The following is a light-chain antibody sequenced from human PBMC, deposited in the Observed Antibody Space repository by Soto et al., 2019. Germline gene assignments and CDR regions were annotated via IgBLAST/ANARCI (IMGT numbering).Light chain of an antibody. CDR1: QSISNL. J-gene: IGKJ1*01. Sequence: DIQMTQSPSTLSASVGDRVTIACRASQSISNLLAWYQQRPGKAPQLLIYDASTLLRGVPSRFSGSGFGTEFTLTISSLQPDDFATYYCQQCNRYSSWTFGQGTKVEI. V-gene: IGKV1-5*01. CDR2: DAS. CDR3: QQCNRYSSWT.